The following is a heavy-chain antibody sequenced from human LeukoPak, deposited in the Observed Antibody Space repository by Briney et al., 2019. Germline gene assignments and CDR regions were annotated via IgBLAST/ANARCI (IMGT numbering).Heavy chain of an antibody. D-gene: IGHD4-11*01. Sequence: GGSLRLSCAASGFSLNTYSMNWVRQAPGKGLEWVSYISSSSTTIYYADSVKGRFTISRDNSKNTLYLQMNSLRAEDTAVYYCARDLWMTTVTTAVDELYYFDYWGQGTLVTVSS. V-gene: IGHV3-48*01. CDR2: ISSSSTTI. CDR3: ARDLWMTTVTTAVDELYYFDY. CDR1: GFSLNTYS. J-gene: IGHJ4*02.